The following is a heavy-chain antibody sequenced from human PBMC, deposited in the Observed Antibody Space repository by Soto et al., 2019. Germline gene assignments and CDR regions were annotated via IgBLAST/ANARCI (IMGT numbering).Heavy chain of an antibody. J-gene: IGHJ4*02. CDR2: IWYDGSNK. CDR3: ARGGLDCSSTSCYVDY. CDR1: GFTFSSYG. V-gene: IGHV3-33*01. D-gene: IGHD2-2*01. Sequence: GGSLRLSCAASGFTFSSYGMHWVRQAPGKGLEWVAVIWYDGSNKYYADSVKGRFTISRDNSKNTLYLQMNSLRAEDTAVYYCARGGLDCSSTSCYVDYWGQGTLVTVSS.